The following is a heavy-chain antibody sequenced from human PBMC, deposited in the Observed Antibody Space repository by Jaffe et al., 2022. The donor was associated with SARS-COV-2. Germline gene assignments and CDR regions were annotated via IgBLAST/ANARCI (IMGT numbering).Heavy chain of an antibody. D-gene: IGHD6-13*01. V-gene: IGHV3-7*01. CDR3: ARGSCIAAASHCVDY. CDR2: IKQDGSEK. Sequence: EVQLVESGGGLVQPGGSLRLSCEASGFIFSNYWMTWVRQAPGKGLEWVANIKQDGSEKYSVDSVKGRFTISRDNAKNSVFLQMNSLRVEDTAVYYCARGSCIAAASHCVDYWGQGTLVTVSS. J-gene: IGHJ4*02. CDR1: GFIFSNYW.